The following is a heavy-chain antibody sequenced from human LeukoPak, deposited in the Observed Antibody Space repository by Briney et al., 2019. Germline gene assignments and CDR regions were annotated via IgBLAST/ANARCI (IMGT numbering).Heavy chain of an antibody. D-gene: IGHD2-15*01. CDR3: AKQLGYCSDGSCYFPY. Sequence: PGGSLRLSCAASGFTVSSNYMSWVRQAPGEGLEWVSVIYSGGSTYYADSVQGRFTISRDNSKSTLCLQMNSLRAEDTAVYYCAKQLGYCSDGSCYFPYRGQGTLVTVSS. CDR1: GFTVSSNY. V-gene: IGHV3-53*01. CDR2: IYSGGST. J-gene: IGHJ4*02.